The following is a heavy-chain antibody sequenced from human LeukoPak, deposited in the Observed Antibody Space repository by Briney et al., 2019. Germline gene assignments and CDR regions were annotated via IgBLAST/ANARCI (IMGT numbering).Heavy chain of an antibody. CDR1: GGSISSSSYY. CDR3: AAPTKWELQQ. Sequence: SETLSLTCTVSGGSISSSSYYWGWIRQPPGKGLEWIGSIYYSGSTYYNPSLKSRVTISVDTSKNQFSLKLSSVTAADTAVYYCAAPTKWELQQWGQGTLVTVSS. D-gene: IGHD1-26*01. V-gene: IGHV4-39*01. J-gene: IGHJ1*01. CDR2: IYYSGST.